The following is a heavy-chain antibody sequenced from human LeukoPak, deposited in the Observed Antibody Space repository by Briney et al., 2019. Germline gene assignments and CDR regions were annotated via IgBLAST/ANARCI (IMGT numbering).Heavy chain of an antibody. Sequence: GGSLRLSCAASGFTFDDYTMHWVRQAPGKGLEWVSLISWDGGSTYYADSVKGRFTISRDNSKNSLYLQMNSLRTEDTALYYCAKDSGGDILTGYHDYFDYWGQGTLVTVSS. V-gene: IGHV3-43*01. D-gene: IGHD3-9*01. CDR2: ISWDGGST. CDR3: AKDSGGDILTGYHDYFDY. J-gene: IGHJ4*02. CDR1: GFTFDDYT.